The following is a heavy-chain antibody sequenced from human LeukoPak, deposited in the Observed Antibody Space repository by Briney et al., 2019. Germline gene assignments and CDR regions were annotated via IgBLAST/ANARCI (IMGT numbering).Heavy chain of an antibody. V-gene: IGHV1-69*13. D-gene: IGHD6-13*01. Sequence: SVKVSCKASGGTFSSYAISWVRQAPGQGLEWMGGIIPIFGTANYAQKFQGRVTITADESTSTAYMELSSLRSEDTAAYYCAREAAAGTRIDYWGQGTLVTVSS. CDR3: AREAAAGTRIDY. J-gene: IGHJ4*02. CDR1: GGTFSSYA. CDR2: IIPIFGTA.